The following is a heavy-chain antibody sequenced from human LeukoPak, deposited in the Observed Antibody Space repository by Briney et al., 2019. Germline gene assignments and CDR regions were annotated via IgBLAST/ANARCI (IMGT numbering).Heavy chain of an antibody. Sequence: GASVKVSCKASGYTFTSYDINRVRQATGQGLEWMGWMNPNSGNTGYAQKFQGRVTMTRNTSISTPYMELSSLRSEDTAVYYCARVSSRIQLWTELRYWGQGTLVTVSS. D-gene: IGHD5-18*01. V-gene: IGHV1-8*01. J-gene: IGHJ4*02. CDR3: ARVSSRIQLWTELRY. CDR2: MNPNSGNT. CDR1: GYTFTSYD.